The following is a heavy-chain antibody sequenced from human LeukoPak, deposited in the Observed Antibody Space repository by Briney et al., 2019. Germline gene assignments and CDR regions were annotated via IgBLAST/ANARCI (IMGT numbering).Heavy chain of an antibody. CDR1: GFIFRDYW. D-gene: IGHD4-17*01. J-gene: IGHJ6*02. Sequence: GGSLRLSCEASGFIFRDYWMHWVRHVPGKGLVWVARIKSDGSRTGYADSVKGRLTISRDNAKNTLYLQMNSVRVEDTAVYYCARDANDYGDDWSSDGLDVWGQGTTVSVSS. CDR2: IKSDGSRT. CDR3: ARDANDYGDDWSSDGLDV. V-gene: IGHV3-74*01.